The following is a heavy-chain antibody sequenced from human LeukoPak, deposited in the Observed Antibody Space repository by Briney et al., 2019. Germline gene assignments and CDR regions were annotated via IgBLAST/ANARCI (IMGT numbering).Heavy chain of an antibody. D-gene: IGHD6-13*01. J-gene: IGHJ4*02. CDR2: INPNSGGT. CDR1: GYTFTGYY. CDR3: ARADGSSWYNFDY. Sequence: ASVKVSCKASGYTFTGYYMHWVRQAPGQGLEWMGWINPNSGGTNYAQKFQGWVTMTRDTSISTAYMELSRLRSDDTAVYYCARADGSSWYNFDYWGQGTLVTVSS. V-gene: IGHV1-2*04.